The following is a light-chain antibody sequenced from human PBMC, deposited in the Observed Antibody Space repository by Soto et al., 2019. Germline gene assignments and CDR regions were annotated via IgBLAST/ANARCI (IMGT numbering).Light chain of an antibody. Sequence: DIVMTQYPDTLSVSPGETVTLSCRASQSVRTNLAWYQHKPGQSPRLLIYGASNRATGFPARFSGSGSGTEFTLTISSLQSEDFAVYYCQQYNDNWPTFGQGTKVDIK. CDR1: QSVRTN. J-gene: IGKJ1*01. CDR3: QQYNDNWPT. V-gene: IGKV3-15*01. CDR2: GAS.